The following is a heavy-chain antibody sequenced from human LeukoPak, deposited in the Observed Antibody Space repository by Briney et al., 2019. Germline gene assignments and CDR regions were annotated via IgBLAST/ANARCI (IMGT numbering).Heavy chain of an antibody. CDR1: GFTFSSCE. Sequence: PGGSLRLSCAASGFTFSSCEMNWVRQAPGKGLEWVAIINLDGSQKYYVDSVKGRFTISRDNAYNSVFLQMNSLRAEDTAVYYCARDWDGSGTSLDYWGQGTLVTVSS. CDR3: ARDWDGSGTSLDY. D-gene: IGHD3-10*01. V-gene: IGHV3-7*04. J-gene: IGHJ4*02. CDR2: INLDGSQK.